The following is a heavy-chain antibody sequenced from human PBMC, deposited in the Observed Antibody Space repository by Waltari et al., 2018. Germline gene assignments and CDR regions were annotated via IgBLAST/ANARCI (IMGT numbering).Heavy chain of an antibody. CDR1: GCSISSSSYY. J-gene: IGHJ4*02. Sequence: QLQLQESGPGLVKPSETLSLTCTVSGCSISSSSYYWGWIRQPPGKGLEWIGSIYYSGSTYYNPSLKSRVTISVDTSKNQFSLKLSSVTAADTAVYYCASDSSGTHDYWGQGTLVTVSS. CDR2: IYYSGST. V-gene: IGHV4-39*01. D-gene: IGHD3-22*01. CDR3: ASDSSGTHDY.